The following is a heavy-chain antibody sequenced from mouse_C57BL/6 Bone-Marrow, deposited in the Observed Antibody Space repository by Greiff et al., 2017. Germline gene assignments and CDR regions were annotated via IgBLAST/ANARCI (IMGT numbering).Heavy chain of an antibody. J-gene: IGHJ2*01. CDR3: ARWNSSYFDY. D-gene: IGHD1-1*01. V-gene: IGHV1-69*01. CDR1: GYTFTSYW. CDR2: IDPSDSYT. Sequence: QVQLQQPGAELVMPGASVKLSCKASGYTFTSYWMHWVKQRPGQGLEWIGEIDPSDSYTNYNQKFKGKSTLTVDKSSSTAYMQLSSLTSEDSAVYYCARWNSSYFDYWGQGTTLTVSS.